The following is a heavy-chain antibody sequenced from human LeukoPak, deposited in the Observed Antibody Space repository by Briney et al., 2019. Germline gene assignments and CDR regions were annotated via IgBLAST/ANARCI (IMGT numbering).Heavy chain of an antibody. CDR2: IRYDGSNT. J-gene: IGHJ4*02. Sequence: GGSLRLSCAASGFSFSSCGMHWVRQAPDKGLEWVAFIRYDGSNTYYADSVKGRFTISRDNSKNTLYLQMNSLRAEDTAVYYCVKDSSGTFDNWGQGTLVTVSS. CDR3: VKDSSGTFDN. V-gene: IGHV3-30*02. D-gene: IGHD3-22*01. CDR1: GFSFSSCG.